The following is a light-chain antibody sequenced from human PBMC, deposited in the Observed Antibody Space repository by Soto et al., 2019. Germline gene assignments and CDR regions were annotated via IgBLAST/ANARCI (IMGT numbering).Light chain of an antibody. CDR1: QGISRY. CDR3: QQLNSYPPYT. J-gene: IGKJ2*01. V-gene: IGKV1-9*01. CDR2: AAS. Sequence: DIQLTQSPSFLSASVGDRVTITCRASQGISRYLAWYQQKPGIAPKLLIYAASTLQSGVPSRFSGSGSGTEFTLTISSLQPEDFATYYCQQLNSYPPYTFGQGTKLEIK.